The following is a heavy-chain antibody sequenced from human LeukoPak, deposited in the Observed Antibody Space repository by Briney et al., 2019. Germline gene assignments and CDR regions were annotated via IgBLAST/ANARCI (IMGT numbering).Heavy chain of an antibody. Sequence: ESGPTLVNSTQTLTLTCTFSGFSFSTSGVGVGWIRQPPGKALEWLGVIYWNDDKYYSPSLKSRLTITKDTSKNQVVLTMTNMDPEDTATYYCAHRGYWGQGTLVTVSS. CDR1: GFSFSTSGVG. CDR2: IYWNDDK. CDR3: AHRGY. J-gene: IGHJ4*02. V-gene: IGHV2-5*01.